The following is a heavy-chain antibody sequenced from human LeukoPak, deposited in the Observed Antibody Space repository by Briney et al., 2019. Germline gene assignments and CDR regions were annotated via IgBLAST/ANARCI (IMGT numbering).Heavy chain of an antibody. D-gene: IGHD3-22*01. J-gene: IGHJ3*02. Sequence: GGSLRLSCAASGFSVSSHSMSWVRQAPGKGLEWVSVIYSGGYTYYADSVKGRFTISRDTSKNTLFLQMNSLRAEDTAVYYCARSITVILEGAFDIWGQGTMVTVSS. CDR1: GFSVSSHS. CDR2: IYSGGYT. CDR3: ARSITVILEGAFDI. V-gene: IGHV3-53*01.